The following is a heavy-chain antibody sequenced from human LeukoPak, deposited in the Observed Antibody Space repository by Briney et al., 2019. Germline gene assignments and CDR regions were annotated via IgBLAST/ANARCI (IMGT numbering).Heavy chain of an antibody. V-gene: IGHV3-23*01. CDR2: IRGSGGST. CDR1: GFTFSSYA. D-gene: IGHD4-17*01. CDR3: GRDPNGDYIGAFDM. J-gene: IGHJ3*02. Sequence: GGSLRLSCAASGFTFSSYAMIWVRQAPGNGLEWVSAIRGSGGSTYYADSVKDRFTISRDNSKNTLYLQMNSLRAEDTAVYYCGRDPNGDYIGAFDMWGQGTVVTVSS.